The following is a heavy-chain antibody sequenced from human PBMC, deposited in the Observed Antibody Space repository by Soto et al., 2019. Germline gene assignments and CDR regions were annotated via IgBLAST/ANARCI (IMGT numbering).Heavy chain of an antibody. CDR3: ARDSPYDSSGYSFDAFDI. CDR1: GYIFTNYW. J-gene: IGHJ3*02. V-gene: IGHV5-51*01. CDR2: IYPGDSDT. D-gene: IGHD3-22*01. Sequence: GESLKISCQGSGYIFTNYWIGWVRQMPGKGLEWMGIIYPGDSDTRYSPSFQGQVTISADKSISTAYLQWSSLKASDTAMYYCARDSPYDSSGYSFDAFDIWGQGTMVTVSS.